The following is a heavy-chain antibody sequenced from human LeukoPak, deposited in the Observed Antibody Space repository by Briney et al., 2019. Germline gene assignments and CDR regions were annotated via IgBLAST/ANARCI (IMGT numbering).Heavy chain of an antibody. Sequence: SETLSLTCTVSGGSISTYYWSWIRQPPGMGLEWIGYIYYGGSTNYNPSLKRRVTISLDTSNNQFSLNLSAATAADTAIYYCARETRGYGSGSYDGFDYWGQGTLVTVSS. D-gene: IGHD6-19*01. CDR2: IYYGGST. CDR1: GGSISTYY. V-gene: IGHV4-59*01. J-gene: IGHJ4*02. CDR3: ARETRGYGSGSYDGFDY.